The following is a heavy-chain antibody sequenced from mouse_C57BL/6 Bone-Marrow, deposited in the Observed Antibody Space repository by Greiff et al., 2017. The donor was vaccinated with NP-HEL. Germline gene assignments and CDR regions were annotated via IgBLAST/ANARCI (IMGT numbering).Heavy chain of an antibody. V-gene: IGHV1-59*01. D-gene: IGHD4-1*01. Sequence: QVQLQQPGAELVRPGTSVKLSCKASGYTFTSYWMHWVKQRPGQGLEWIGVIDPSDSYTNYNQKFKGKATLTVDTSSSTAYMQLSSLTSEDSAVYYCARSAWDAMDYWGQGTSVTVSS. J-gene: IGHJ4*01. CDR1: GYTFTSYW. CDR3: ARSAWDAMDY. CDR2: IDPSDSYT.